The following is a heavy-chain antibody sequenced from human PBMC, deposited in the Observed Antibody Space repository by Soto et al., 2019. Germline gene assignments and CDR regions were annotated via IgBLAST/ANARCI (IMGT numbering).Heavy chain of an antibody. CDR1: GYTFTSYA. Sequence: QVQLVQSGAEEKKPGASVKVSCKASGYTFTSYAMNWVRQAPGQRLEWMGWINAGNGNTKYSQKFQGRVTITRDTSASTAYTELSSLRSKATAVYYCARDPASTYGNTWGQRTLVTVSS. CDR3: ARDPASTYGNT. CDR2: INAGNGNT. D-gene: IGHD4-17*01. V-gene: IGHV1-3*05. J-gene: IGHJ5*02.